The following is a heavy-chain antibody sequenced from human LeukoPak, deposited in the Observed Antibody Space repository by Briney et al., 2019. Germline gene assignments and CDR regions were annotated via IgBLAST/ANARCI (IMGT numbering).Heavy chain of an antibody. CDR3: ASSDCSGGSCYSDAFYI. CDR2: MNPNSGNT. J-gene: IGHJ3*02. V-gene: IGHV1-8*01. D-gene: IGHD2-15*01. CDR1: GYTFTSYD. Sequence: GASVKVSCKASGYTFTSYDINWVRQATGQGLEWMGWMNPNSGNTGYAQKFQGRVTMTRNTSISTAYMELSSLRSEDTAVYYCASSDCSGGSCYSDAFYIWGQGTMVTVSS.